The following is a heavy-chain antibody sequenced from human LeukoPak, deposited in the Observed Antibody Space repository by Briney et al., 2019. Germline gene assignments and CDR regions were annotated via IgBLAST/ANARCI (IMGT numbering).Heavy chain of an antibody. J-gene: IGHJ4*02. Sequence: GGSLRLSCAASGFTFSSYEMNWVRQAPGKGLEWVSYITSSGSTIYYADSVKGRFTISRDNAKNSLYLQMNSLTAEDTAVYYCVREGPPHSSLYYFDYWGQGTLVTVSS. CDR3: VREGPPHSSLYYFDY. V-gene: IGHV3-48*03. CDR2: ITSSGSTI. CDR1: GFTFSSYE.